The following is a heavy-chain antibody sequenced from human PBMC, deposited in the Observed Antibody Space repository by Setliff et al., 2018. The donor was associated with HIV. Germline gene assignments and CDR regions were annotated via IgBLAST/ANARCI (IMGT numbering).Heavy chain of an antibody. CDR3: ARDQPTVYYTSWYDSGEYNWFDP. CDR1: GYTFTSYA. Sequence: SVKVSCKASGYTFTSYAISWVRQAPGQGLEWMGGIIPIFGTANYAQKFQGRVTITADASTSTAYMELSSLSSEDTAVYYCARDQPTVYYTSWYDSGEYNWFDPWGQGTLVTVSS. J-gene: IGHJ5*02. V-gene: IGHV1-69*13. CDR2: IIPIFGTA. D-gene: IGHD6-13*01.